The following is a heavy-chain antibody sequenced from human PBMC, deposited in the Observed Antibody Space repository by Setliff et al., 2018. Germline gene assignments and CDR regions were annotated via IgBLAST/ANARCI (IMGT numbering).Heavy chain of an antibody. CDR3: ARAYMMCFDY. CDR2: IYYSGST. D-gene: IGHD3-16*01. J-gene: IGHJ4*02. Sequence: SETLSLTCTVPGGSISSYYWSWIRQPPGKGLEWIGYIYYSGSTNYNPSLKSRVTISVDKSKNQFSLKLSSVTAADAAVYYCARAYMMCFDYWGQGTRVTVSS. V-gene: IGHV4-59*12. CDR1: GGSISSYY.